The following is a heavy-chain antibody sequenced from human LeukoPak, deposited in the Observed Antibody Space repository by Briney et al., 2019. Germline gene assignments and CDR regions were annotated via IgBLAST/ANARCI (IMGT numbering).Heavy chain of an antibody. CDR3: ASQSRGDHDAFDI. D-gene: IGHD2-21*02. CDR1: GFTFSSYS. V-gene: IGHV3-48*04. J-gene: IGHJ3*02. Sequence: GGSLRPSCAASGFTFSSYSMNWVRQAPGKGLEWVSYISSSSSTIYYADSVKGRFTISRDNAKNSLYLQMNSLRAEDTAVYYCASQSRGDHDAFDIWGQGTMVTVSS. CDR2: ISSSSSTI.